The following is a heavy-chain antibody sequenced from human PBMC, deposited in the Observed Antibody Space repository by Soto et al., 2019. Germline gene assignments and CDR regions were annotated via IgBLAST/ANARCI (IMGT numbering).Heavy chain of an antibody. D-gene: IGHD6-19*01. CDR2: IIPIFGTA. Sequence: GASVKVSCKASGGTFSSYAISWVRQAPGQGLEWMGGIIPIFGTANYAQKFQGRVTITADESTSTAYMELSSLRSEDTAVYYCARRPLDSSGSYDYWGQGTLVTVSS. CDR1: GGTFSSYA. V-gene: IGHV1-69*13. CDR3: ARRPLDSSGSYDY. J-gene: IGHJ4*02.